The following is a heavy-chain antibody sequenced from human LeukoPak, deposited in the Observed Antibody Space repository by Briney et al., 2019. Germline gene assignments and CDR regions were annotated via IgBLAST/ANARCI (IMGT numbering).Heavy chain of an antibody. V-gene: IGHV1-18*01. CDR3: ARSPSSGWYEGGGYYYYYMDV. J-gene: IGHJ6*03. CDR2: ISAYNGNT. Sequence: ASVKVSCKASGYTFTSYGISWVRQAPGQGLEWMGWISAYNGNTNYAQKLQGRVTMTTDTSTSTAYMELRSLRSDDTAVYYCARSPSSGWYEGGGYYYYYMDVWGKGTTVTVSS. D-gene: IGHD6-19*01. CDR1: GYTFTSYG.